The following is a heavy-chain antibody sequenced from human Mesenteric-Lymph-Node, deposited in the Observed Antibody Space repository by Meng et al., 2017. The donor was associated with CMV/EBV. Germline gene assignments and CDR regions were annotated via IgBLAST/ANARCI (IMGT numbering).Heavy chain of an antibody. CDR2: LNPNSGGT. Sequence: SGSTLTDYYIRWVRQAPGQGLAWMGRLNPNSGGTNYAQRFQGRVTMTRDTSISTAYMELNRLTSDDTAVYFCARVRGDYGDHYYFDYWGQGTLVTVSS. D-gene: IGHD4-17*01. CDR1: GSTLTDYY. J-gene: IGHJ4*02. CDR3: ARVRGDYGDHYYFDY. V-gene: IGHV1-2*06.